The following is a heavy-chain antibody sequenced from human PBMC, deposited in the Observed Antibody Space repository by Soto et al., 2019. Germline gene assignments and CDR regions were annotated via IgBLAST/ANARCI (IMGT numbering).Heavy chain of an antibody. CDR3: ARGNYDYVWGSYRYYYYGMDV. Sequence: QVQLVESGGGVVQPGRSLRLSCAASGFTFSSYAMHWVRQAPGKGLEWVAVISYDGSNKYYADSVKGRFTISRDNSKNTQYLQMNSLRAEDTAVYYCARGNYDYVWGSYRYYYYGMDVWGQGTTVTVSS. CDR2: ISYDGSNK. V-gene: IGHV3-30-3*01. J-gene: IGHJ6*02. D-gene: IGHD3-16*02. CDR1: GFTFSSYA.